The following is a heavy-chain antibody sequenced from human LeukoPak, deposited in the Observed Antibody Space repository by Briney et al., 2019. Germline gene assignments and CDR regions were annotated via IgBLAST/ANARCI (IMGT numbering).Heavy chain of an antibody. J-gene: IGHJ4*02. CDR1: GFTFNTFN. CDR2: ITSGGDYI. CDR3: ARGHYDVLAASYKWTPDY. D-gene: IGHD3-9*01. Sequence: PGGSLRLSCAASGFTFNTFNMNWVRQAPGKGLEWVSSITSGGDYIYYAVSVKGRFSTSRDNAKNSLSLQLNSLRVEDTAVYYCARGHYDVLAASYKWTPDYWGQGTLVTVSS. V-gene: IGHV3-21*01.